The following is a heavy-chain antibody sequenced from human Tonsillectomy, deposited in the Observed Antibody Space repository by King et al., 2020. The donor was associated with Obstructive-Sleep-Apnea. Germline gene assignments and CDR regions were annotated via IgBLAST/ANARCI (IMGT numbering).Heavy chain of an antibody. Sequence: QVQLQESGPGLVKPSETLSLTCTVSGGPISSRTNYWGWIRQPPGKGLQWSGSLYYSASTYYNPSLKSRVTISVDTSKTQFSLKLSSVTAADTAVYYCARGERQNYDILTGYYILDWFDPWGQGTLVTVAS. CDR2: LYYSAST. J-gene: IGHJ5*02. D-gene: IGHD3-9*01. CDR1: GGPISSRTNY. CDR3: ARGERQNYDILTGYYILDWFDP. V-gene: IGHV4-39*07.